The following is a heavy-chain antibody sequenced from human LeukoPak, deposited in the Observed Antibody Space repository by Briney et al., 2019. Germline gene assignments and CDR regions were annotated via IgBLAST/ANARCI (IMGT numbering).Heavy chain of an antibody. CDR3: ARPGYCSNTTCYSRFDP. J-gene: IGHJ5*02. Sequence: SETLSLTCAVYGGSFSNYYWTWIRQPPGKGLEWIGEINHSGRTNYNPSLKSRVTISVDTSKKQFSLKLTFVTAADTAVYYCARPGYCSNTTCYSRFDPWGQGTLVTVSS. V-gene: IGHV4-34*01. D-gene: IGHD2-2*01. CDR1: GGSFSNYY. CDR2: INHSGRT.